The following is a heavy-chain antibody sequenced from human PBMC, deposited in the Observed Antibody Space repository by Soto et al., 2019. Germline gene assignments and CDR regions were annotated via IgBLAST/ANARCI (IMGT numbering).Heavy chain of an antibody. J-gene: IGHJ4*02. CDR1: GFTFSSYA. CDR2: ISYDGSNK. Sequence: GSLRLSCAASGFTFSSYAMHWVRQAPGKGLEWVAVISYDGSNKYYADSVKGRFTISRDNSKNTLYLQMNSLRAEDTAVYYCAMQQQLGKLDYWGQGTLVTVSS. D-gene: IGHD6-13*01. CDR3: AMQQQLGKLDY. V-gene: IGHV3-30-3*01.